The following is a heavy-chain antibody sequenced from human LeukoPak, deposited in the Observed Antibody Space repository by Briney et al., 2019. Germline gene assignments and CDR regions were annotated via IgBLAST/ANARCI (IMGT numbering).Heavy chain of an antibody. J-gene: IGHJ5*02. Sequence: GGSLRLSCAASGFTFSSYAMSWVRQAPGKGLEWVSAISGSGGSTYYADSVKGRFTISRDSSKNTLYLQMNSLRAEDTAVYYCAKDWARITMVRGVIITPFDPWGQGTMVTVSS. CDR3: AKDWARITMVRGVIITPFDP. CDR1: GFTFSSYA. CDR2: ISGSGGST. V-gene: IGHV3-23*01. D-gene: IGHD3-10*01.